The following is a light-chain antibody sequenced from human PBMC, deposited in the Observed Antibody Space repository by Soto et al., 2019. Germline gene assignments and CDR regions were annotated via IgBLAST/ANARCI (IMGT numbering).Light chain of an antibody. CDR3: QQYYSYWT. J-gene: IGKJ1*01. CDR2: GTS. V-gene: IGKV3-15*01. CDR1: QSISSN. Sequence: EIVMTQSPATLSVSPGDRATLSCRASQSISSNLAWYQQKPGQAPRLLIYGTSTRATGVPARFSGSRSGPEFSLTISSLQPDDFATYYCQQYYSYWTFGQGTKVDIK.